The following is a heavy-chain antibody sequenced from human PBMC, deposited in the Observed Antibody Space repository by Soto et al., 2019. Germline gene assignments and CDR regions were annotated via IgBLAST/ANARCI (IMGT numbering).Heavy chain of an antibody. Sequence: PSETLSLTCTVSGDSISNYYWSWIRQPAGKGMEWIGRIHATESTNYNPPLKSRVTMSIDTSNNQFSLKLSSLTAADTAVYYCARALSSAAGLYFDYWGQGTLVTVSS. CDR1: GDSISNYY. CDR2: IHATEST. D-gene: IGHD6-13*01. V-gene: IGHV4-4*07. CDR3: ARALSSAAGLYFDY. J-gene: IGHJ4*02.